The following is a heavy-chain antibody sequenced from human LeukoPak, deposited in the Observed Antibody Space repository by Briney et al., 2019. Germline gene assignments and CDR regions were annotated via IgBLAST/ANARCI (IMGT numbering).Heavy chain of an antibody. CDR3: ARKQLGYSYGQLDYYYMDV. CDR2: IKQDGSEK. J-gene: IGHJ6*03. Sequence: GGSLRLSCAASGFTFSSYWMSWVRQAPGKGLEWVANIKQDGSEKYYVDSVKGRFTISRDNAKNSLYLQMNSLRAEDTAVYYCARKQLGYSYGQLDYYYMDVWGKGTTVTVSS. D-gene: IGHD5-18*01. V-gene: IGHV3-7*01. CDR1: GFTFSSYW.